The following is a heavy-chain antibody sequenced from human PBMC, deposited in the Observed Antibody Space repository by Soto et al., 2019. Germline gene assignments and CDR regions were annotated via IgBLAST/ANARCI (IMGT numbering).Heavy chain of an antibody. CDR2: IYYSGST. J-gene: IGHJ4*02. V-gene: IGHV4-31*03. CDR3: ARGGRELPYFDY. Sequence: QVQLQESGPGLVKPSQTLSLTCTVSGGSISSGGYYWSWIRQHPGKGLEWIGYIYYSGSTYYNPSLMSRVTISVDTSKNQFSLKLSSVTAADTAVYYCARGGRELPYFDYWGQGTLVTVSS. CDR1: GGSISSGGYY. D-gene: IGHD1-26*01.